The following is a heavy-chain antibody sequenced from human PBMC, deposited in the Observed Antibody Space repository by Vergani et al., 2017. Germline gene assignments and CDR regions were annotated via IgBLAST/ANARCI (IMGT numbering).Heavy chain of an antibody. CDR2: IWYDGSNK. D-gene: IGHD3-22*01. CDR1: GFTFSSYG. Sequence: QVQLVESGGGVVQPGRSLRLSCAASGFTFSSYGMHWVRQAPGKGLEWVAVIWYDGSNKYYADSVKGRFTISRDNSKNTLYLQMNSLRAEDTAVYYCAKHSGGKNYYDSSGYYYFDYWGQGTLVTVSS. J-gene: IGHJ4*02. V-gene: IGHV3-33*08. CDR3: AKHSGGKNYYDSSGYYYFDY.